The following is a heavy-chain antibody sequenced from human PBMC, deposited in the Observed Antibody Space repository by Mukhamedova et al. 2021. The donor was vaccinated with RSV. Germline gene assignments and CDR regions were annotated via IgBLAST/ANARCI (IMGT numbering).Heavy chain of an antibody. CDR2: ISPYNGNT. Sequence: MGWISPYNGNTNYAQKLQDRVTMTTSTSTSTAYMEVRSLRSDDTAVYCCARGTVVTPATYFYMDVWGRGTTVTVSS. CDR3: ARGTVVTPATYFYMDV. J-gene: IGHJ6*03. V-gene: IGHV1-18*01. D-gene: IGHD4-23*01.